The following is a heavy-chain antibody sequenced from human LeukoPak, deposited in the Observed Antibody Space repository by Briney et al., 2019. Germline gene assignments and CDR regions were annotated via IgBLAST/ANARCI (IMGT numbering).Heavy chain of an antibody. D-gene: IGHD5-24*01. CDR2: ISCSGGST. CDR3: ANGGRLQGTARIQYFDD. CDR1: GFTFSRYA. Sequence: GGSPRLSCVACGFTFSRYAMSWVRQAPGKGLKWVSAISCSGGSTYYADSAKGRFAISRDNSKNRLYLQMTSLRAEATAVYYGANGGRLQGTARIQYFDDWGQGTLVTV. V-gene: IGHV3-23*01. J-gene: IGHJ4*02.